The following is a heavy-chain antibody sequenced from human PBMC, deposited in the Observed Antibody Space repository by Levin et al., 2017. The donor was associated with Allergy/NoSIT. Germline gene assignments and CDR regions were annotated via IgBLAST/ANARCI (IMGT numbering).Heavy chain of an antibody. Sequence: LSLTCAASGFTFTNYWMTWVRQAPGKGLAWVANIDQGGSGKYYVDSVKGRFTISRDNDMNSLYLQMNSLRAEDTAVYFCARTGDDYWGQGTLVTVSS. CDR3: ARTGDDY. CDR1: GFTFTNYW. J-gene: IGHJ4*02. CDR2: IDQGGSGK. D-gene: IGHD4-17*01. V-gene: IGHV3-7*04.